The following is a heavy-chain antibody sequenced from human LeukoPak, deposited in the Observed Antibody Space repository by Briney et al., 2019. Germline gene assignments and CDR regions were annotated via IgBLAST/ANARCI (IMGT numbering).Heavy chain of an antibody. V-gene: IGHV1-58*02. CDR3: AADGMVRGASGYFDY. CDR2: IVVGSGNT. D-gene: IGHD3-10*01. CDR1: GFTFTSSA. Sequence: ASVKVSCKASGFTFTSSAMQWVRQARGQRLEWIGWIVVGSGNTNYAQKFQERVTITRDMSTSTAYMELCSLRSEDTAVYYCAADGMVRGASGYFDYWGQGTLVTVSS. J-gene: IGHJ4*02.